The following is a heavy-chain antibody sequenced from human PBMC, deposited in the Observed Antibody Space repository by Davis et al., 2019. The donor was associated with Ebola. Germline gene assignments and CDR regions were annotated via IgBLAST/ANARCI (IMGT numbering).Heavy chain of an antibody. CDR3: ATQQDIVVVPAASLDYYYYMDV. Sequence: GESLKISCKGSGYSFTSYWIGWVRQMPGKGLEWMGRIDPSDSYTNYSPSFQGHVTISADKSISTAYLQWSSLKASDTAMYYCATQQDIVVVPAASLDYYYYMDVWGKGTTVTVSS. CDR2: IDPSDSYT. D-gene: IGHD2-2*01. J-gene: IGHJ6*03. V-gene: IGHV5-10-1*01. CDR1: GYSFTSYW.